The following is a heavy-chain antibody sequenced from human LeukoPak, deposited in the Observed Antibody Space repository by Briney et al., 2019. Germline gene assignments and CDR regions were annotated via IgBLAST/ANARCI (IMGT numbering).Heavy chain of an antibody. V-gene: IGHV3-48*01. CDR2: ISSSSSTI. CDR1: GFTFSSYS. D-gene: IGHD2-15*01. CDR3: ARDWDPDTPDIVVVVAATKSDY. J-gene: IGHJ4*02. Sequence: GGSLRLSCAASGFTFSSYSMNWVRQAPGKGLEWVSYISSSSSTIYYADSVKGRFTISRDNAKNSLYLQMNSLRAEDTAVYYCARDWDPDTPDIVVVVAATKSDYWGQGTQVTVSS.